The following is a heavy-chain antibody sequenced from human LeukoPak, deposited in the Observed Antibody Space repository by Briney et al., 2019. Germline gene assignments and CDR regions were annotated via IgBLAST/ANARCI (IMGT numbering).Heavy chain of an antibody. CDR1: GFTFSSYS. Sequence: GGSLRLSCAASGFTFSSYSMNWVRQAPGKGLEWVSSISSSSSYIYYADSVKGRFTISRDNAKNSLYLQMNSLRAEDTAAYYCARDKSSIGAFDIWGQGTMVTVSS. D-gene: IGHD3-3*02. V-gene: IGHV3-21*01. CDR2: ISSSSSYI. J-gene: IGHJ3*02. CDR3: ARDKSSIGAFDI.